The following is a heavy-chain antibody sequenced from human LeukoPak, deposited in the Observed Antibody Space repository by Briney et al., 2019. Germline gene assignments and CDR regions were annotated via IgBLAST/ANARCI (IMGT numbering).Heavy chain of an antibody. D-gene: IGHD4-23*01. J-gene: IGHJ4*02. CDR1: GFTFGSYS. V-gene: IGHV3-21*01. CDR3: ALPRDRWQTVPPDY. CDR2: ISSSSSYI. Sequence: GGSLRLSCAASGFTFGSYSMNWVRQAPGKGLEWVSSISSSSSYIYYADSVKGRFTISRDNAKNSLYLQMNSLRAEDTAVYYCALPRDRWQTVPPDYWGQGTLVTVSS.